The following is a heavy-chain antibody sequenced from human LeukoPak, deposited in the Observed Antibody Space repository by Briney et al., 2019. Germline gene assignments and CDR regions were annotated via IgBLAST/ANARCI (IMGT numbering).Heavy chain of an antibody. Sequence: SVKVSCKASGYTFTGYYMHWVRQAPGQGLEWMGWINPNSGGTNYAQKFQGRVTMTRDTSISTAYMELSRLRSHDTAVYYCARVSIAVAGTPFDYWGQGTLVTVSS. CDR2: INPNSGGT. V-gene: IGHV1-2*02. J-gene: IGHJ4*02. CDR3: ARVSIAVAGTPFDY. CDR1: GYTFTGYY. D-gene: IGHD6-19*01.